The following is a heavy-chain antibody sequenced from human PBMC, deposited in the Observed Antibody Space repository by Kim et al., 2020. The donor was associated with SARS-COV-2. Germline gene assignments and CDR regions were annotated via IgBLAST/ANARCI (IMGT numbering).Heavy chain of an antibody. D-gene: IGHD3-16*01. CDR1: GFTFRNFV. Sequence: GGSLRLSFAAAGFTFRNFVMSWVRQAPGKGLEWVSAISGSGTDKYYADSVRGRFTISRDNSNDMVYLQMNSLRAEDTAMYYCAKPTYYYGLWGQGTLVTVSS. CDR2: ISGSGTDK. J-gene: IGHJ4*02. CDR3: AKPTYYYGL. V-gene: IGHV3-23*01.